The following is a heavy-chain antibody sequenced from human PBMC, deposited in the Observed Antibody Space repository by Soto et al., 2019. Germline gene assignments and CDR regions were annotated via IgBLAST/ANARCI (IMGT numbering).Heavy chain of an antibody. D-gene: IGHD4-4*01. Sequence: ASVKVSCKASGYTFTSYYMNWVRQATGQGLEWMGWINPNSGDTNYAQKFQGWVTMTRDTSISTAYMELSRLRSDDTAVYYCAREIAHYSNYGMDVWGQGTTVTVSS. V-gene: IGHV1-2*04. J-gene: IGHJ6*02. CDR2: INPNSGDT. CDR3: AREIAHYSNYGMDV. CDR1: GYTFTSYY.